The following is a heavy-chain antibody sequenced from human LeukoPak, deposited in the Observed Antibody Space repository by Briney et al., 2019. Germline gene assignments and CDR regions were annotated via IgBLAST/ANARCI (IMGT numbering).Heavy chain of an antibody. D-gene: IGHD3-3*01. CDR3: ARDSADVLSGYFEN. J-gene: IGHJ4*02. Sequence: PSETLSLTCTVSGGSIGTYYWSWIRPPAGKGLEWIGRIYGSGSANYNPSLESRLIMSMDKSKNQFSLKLNSVTAADTGVYYCARDSADVLSGYFENWGQGTLVTVSS. V-gene: IGHV4-4*07. CDR2: IYGSGSA. CDR1: GGSIGTYY.